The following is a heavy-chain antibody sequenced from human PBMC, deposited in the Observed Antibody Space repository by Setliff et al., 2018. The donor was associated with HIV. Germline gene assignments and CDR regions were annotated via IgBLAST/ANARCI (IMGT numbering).Heavy chain of an antibody. V-gene: IGHV1-46*01. CDR1: GYTVTRYS. D-gene: IGHD5-12*01. CDR2: IDPSGGST. Sequence: SVKVSCKASGYTVTRYSMHWVRQAPGQGLEWMGIIDPSGGSTNYAQKFRGRVTMTRDTFTSTVYMELSSLRSEDTAVYYCARDLDSAYDKTLDYWGQGTLVTVSS. J-gene: IGHJ4*02. CDR3: ARDLDSAYDKTLDY.